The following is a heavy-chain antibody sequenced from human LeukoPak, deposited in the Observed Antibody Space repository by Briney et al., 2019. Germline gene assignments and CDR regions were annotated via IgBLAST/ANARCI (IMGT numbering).Heavy chain of an antibody. CDR1: GYSYTTYW. D-gene: IGHD4-17*01. CDR3: ARRVYGDYSFHY. V-gene: IGHV5-51*01. J-gene: IGHJ4*02. CDR2: IYLSDSDT. Sequence: GESLKTSCQATGYSYTTYWIAWVRQIPGKGLEWMGIIYLSDSDTTYSPSFQGRVTISADKSISTAYLQWSSLKASATAIYYCARRVYGDYSFHYWGQGTLVTVSS.